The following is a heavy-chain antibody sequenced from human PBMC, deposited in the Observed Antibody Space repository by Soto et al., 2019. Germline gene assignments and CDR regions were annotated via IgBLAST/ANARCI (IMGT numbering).Heavy chain of an antibody. Sequence: QVQLVESGGGVVQSGRSLRLSCRASGFMFSNYGMHWVRQAPGKGLEWVTMISYEGRIENYADSVKGRFVMSRDNSRNSLYLQMNNLRPEDTAVYDCAKEKSSRYCRCLSCYGGLAFWGQGTLVTVSS. CDR1: GFMFSNYG. D-gene: IGHD2-15*01. CDR2: ISYEGRIE. CDR3: AKEKSSRYCRCLSCYGGLAF. J-gene: IGHJ1*01. V-gene: IGHV3-30*18.